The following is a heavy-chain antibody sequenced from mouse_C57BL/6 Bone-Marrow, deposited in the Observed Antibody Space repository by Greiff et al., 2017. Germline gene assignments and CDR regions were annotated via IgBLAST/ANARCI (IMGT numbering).Heavy chain of an antibody. D-gene: IGHD2-12*01. CDR2: ISDGGSYT. CDR3: ARVTTRYVDV. Sequence: EVKLMESGGGLVKPGGSLKLSCAASGFTFSSYAMPWVRQTPEKRLEWVATISDGGSYTYYPDNVKGRFTISRDNAKNNLYLQMSHLKSEDAAMYDCARVTTRYVDVWGTGTTVTVSS. J-gene: IGHJ1*03. V-gene: IGHV5-4*03. CDR1: GFTFSSYA.